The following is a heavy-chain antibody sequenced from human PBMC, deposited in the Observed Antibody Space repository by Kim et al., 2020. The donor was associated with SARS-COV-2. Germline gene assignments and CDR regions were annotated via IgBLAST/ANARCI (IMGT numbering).Heavy chain of an antibody. J-gene: IGHJ4*02. D-gene: IGHD6-6*01. CDR2: IYYSGST. V-gene: IGHV4-39*01. CDR3: ASTYSSSTLQKKYYFDS. CDR1: GGSISSSSYY. Sequence: SETLSLTCTVSGGSISSSSYYWGWIRQPPGKGLEWIGSIYYSGSTYYNPSLKSRVTISVDTSKNQFSLKLSSVTAADTAVYYCASTYSSSTLQKKYYFDSLGQGTLVTGSS.